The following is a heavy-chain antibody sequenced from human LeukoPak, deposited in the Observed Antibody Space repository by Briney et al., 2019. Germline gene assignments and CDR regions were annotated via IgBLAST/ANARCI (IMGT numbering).Heavy chain of an antibody. CDR2: TYYRSTWYN. D-gene: IGHD2-2*01. CDR3: ARRLTQYDCFDP. J-gene: IGHJ5*02. CDR1: GDSVSSNSVT. V-gene: IGHV6-1*01. Sequence: SQTLSLTCAIPGDSVSSNSVTWNWIRQSPSRGLEWQGRTYYRSTWYNDYAVSVRGRITVNPDTSKNQFSLHLNSVTPEDTAVYYCARRLTQYDCFDPWGQGILVTVSS.